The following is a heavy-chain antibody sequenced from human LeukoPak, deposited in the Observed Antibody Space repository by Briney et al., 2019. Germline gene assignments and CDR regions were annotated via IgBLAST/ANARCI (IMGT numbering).Heavy chain of an antibody. CDR3: AKDLRTYSYGLDY. CDR2: ISYDGSNK. D-gene: IGHD5-18*01. J-gene: IGHJ4*02. V-gene: IGHV3-30*18. CDR1: GFTFSTYG. Sequence: GGSLRLSCAASGFTFSTYGMPWVRQAPGKGLEWVAGISYDGSNKYYVGSVKGRFSVSRDNSKNTLYLEMNSLRAEDTALYYCAKDLRTYSYGLDYWGQGNLVTVSS.